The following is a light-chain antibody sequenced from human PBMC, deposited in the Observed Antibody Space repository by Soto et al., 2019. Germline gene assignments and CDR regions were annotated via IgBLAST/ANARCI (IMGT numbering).Light chain of an antibody. CDR1: QSISIW. Sequence: DIHMTQSPSTLSASVGDRVTITCRASQSISIWLAWYQQEPGKAPNLLIYKTSSLETGVPSRFSGSGSGTEFTLTISSLQPDDFATYYCQHWHDYSWTFGQGTKVEVK. CDR3: QHWHDYSWT. V-gene: IGKV1-5*03. J-gene: IGKJ1*01. CDR2: KTS.